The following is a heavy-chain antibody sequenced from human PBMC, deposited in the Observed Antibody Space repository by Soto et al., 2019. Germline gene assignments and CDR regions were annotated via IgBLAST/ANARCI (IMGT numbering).Heavy chain of an antibody. J-gene: IGHJ4*02. CDR1: GFIFRNYW. CDR3: ARHVNTWFDY. Sequence: PGGSLRLSCAASGFIFRNYWMTWVRQAPGKGLEWVANIKQDGSEQYYADSVKGRFTISRDNAQDSVFLQMNSLRAEDTAVYYCARHVNTWFDYWGQRTLVTVSS. V-gene: IGHV3-7*05. CDR2: IKQDGSEQ.